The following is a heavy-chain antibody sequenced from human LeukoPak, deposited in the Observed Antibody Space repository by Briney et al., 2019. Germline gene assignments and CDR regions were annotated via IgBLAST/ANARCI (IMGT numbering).Heavy chain of an antibody. J-gene: IGHJ5*02. CDR3: ARLDLSYWFDP. D-gene: IGHD1-1*01. Sequence: SETLSLTCAVSGGSISSSNWWSWVRQPPGKGLEWIGEIYHSGSTNYNPSLKSRVTISVDTSKNQFSLKLSSVTAADTAVYYCARLDLSYWFDPWGQGILVIVSS. CDR2: IYHSGST. V-gene: IGHV4-4*02. CDR1: GGSISSSNW.